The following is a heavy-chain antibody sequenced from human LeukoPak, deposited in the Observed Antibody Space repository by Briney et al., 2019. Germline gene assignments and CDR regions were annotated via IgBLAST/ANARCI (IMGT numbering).Heavy chain of an antibody. V-gene: IGHV3-30-3*01. CDR2: ILYDGNSK. CDR3: ARDPRVVGGR. J-gene: IGHJ4*02. Sequence: QPGRSLRLSCAASGFTFSNYAMHWVRQAPGKGLEWVALILYDGNSKYYADSVKGRFTISRDNSKNTLYLQMNSLRAEDTAMYYCARDPRVVGGRWGQGTLVTVTS. D-gene: IGHD3-10*01. CDR1: GFTFSNYA.